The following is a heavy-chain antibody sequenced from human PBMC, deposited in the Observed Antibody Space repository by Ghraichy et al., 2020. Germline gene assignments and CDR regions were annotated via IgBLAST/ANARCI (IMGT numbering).Heavy chain of an antibody. V-gene: IGHV3-23*01. J-gene: IGHJ4*02. CDR1: GFTFTSNF. CDR3: AKASCSGRSCYSAFEY. D-gene: IGHD2-15*01. Sequence: GGSLRLSCTASGFTFTSNFMNWVRQAPGKGLEWVSSISGNGASTYYADSVKGRFTISRDNSRSTLYMQMNGLRADDTAVYYCAKASCSGRSCYSAFEYWGQGTLVTVSS. CDR2: ISGNGAST.